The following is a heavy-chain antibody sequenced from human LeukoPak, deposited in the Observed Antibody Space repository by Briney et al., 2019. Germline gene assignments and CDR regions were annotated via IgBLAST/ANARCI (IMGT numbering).Heavy chain of an antibody. V-gene: IGHV4-4*07. CDR2: IYTSGST. Sequence: SETLSLTCTVSGGSISSYYWSWIRQSAGKGLAWIGRIYTSGSTDYNPSLKSRVTMSVDTSKNQFSLKLSSVTAADTAVYYCARSPYYYDSSGYYPFDYWGQGTLVTVSS. CDR3: ARSPYYYDSSGYYPFDY. J-gene: IGHJ4*02. CDR1: GGSISSYY. D-gene: IGHD3-22*01.